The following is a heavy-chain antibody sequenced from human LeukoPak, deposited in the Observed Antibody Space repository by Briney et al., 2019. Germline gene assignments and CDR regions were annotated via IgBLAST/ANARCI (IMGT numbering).Heavy chain of an antibody. CDR3: ARMYSYYYMDV. V-gene: IGHV3-7*01. Sequence: PGGSLRLSCAASGFSFSSYWMSWVRQAPGKGLEWVANIKQDGSEKYYVDSVKGRFTISRDNAKNSLYLQMNSLRAEDTAVYYCARMYSYYYMDVWGKGTTVTISS. CDR2: IKQDGSEK. J-gene: IGHJ6*03. D-gene: IGHD2-8*01. CDR1: GFSFSSYW.